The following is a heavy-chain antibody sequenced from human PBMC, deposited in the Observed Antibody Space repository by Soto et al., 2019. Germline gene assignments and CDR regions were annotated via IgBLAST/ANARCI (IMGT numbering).Heavy chain of an antibody. CDR3: AKDDLGYCSGGSCFPRY. Sequence: GGSLRLSCAASGFTFSSYAMSWVRQAPGKGLEWVSAISGSGGSTYYADSVKGRFTTSRDNSKNTLYLQMNSLRAEDTAVYYCAKDDLGYCSGGSCFPRYWGQGTLVTVSS. V-gene: IGHV3-23*01. CDR2: ISGSGGST. CDR1: GFTFSSYA. J-gene: IGHJ4*02. D-gene: IGHD2-15*01.